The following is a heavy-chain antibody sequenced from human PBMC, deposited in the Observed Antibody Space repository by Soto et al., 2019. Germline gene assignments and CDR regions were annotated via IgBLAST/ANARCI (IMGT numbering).Heavy chain of an antibody. V-gene: IGHV3-11*06. CDR2: ISHSGHHT. J-gene: IGHJ2*01. CDR1: GFTFSDHF. CDR3: ARDSKIRVTNWYFDL. Sequence: QVHLVESGGGLVKPGGSLRLSCSASGFTFSDHFMSWIRQAPGKGLEWISYISHSGHHTSFADSVKGRFTISRDNAKNSLYLQMNSLRAEDTALYYCARDSKIRVTNWYFDLWGRGTLVTVSS. D-gene: IGHD3-10*01.